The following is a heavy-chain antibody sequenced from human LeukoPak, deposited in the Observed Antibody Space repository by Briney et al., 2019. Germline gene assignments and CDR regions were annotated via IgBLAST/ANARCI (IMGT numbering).Heavy chain of an antibody. J-gene: IGHJ4*02. CDR3: ARDPIAVAGNTGYFDY. V-gene: IGHV3-30*04. Sequence: GGSLRLSCAASGFTFSSYAMHWVRQAPGKGLEWVAVISYDGSNKYYADSVKGRSTISRDNSKNTLYLQMNSLRAEDTAVYYCARDPIAVAGNTGYFDYWGQGTLVTVSS. CDR2: ISYDGSNK. D-gene: IGHD6-19*01. CDR1: GFTFSSYA.